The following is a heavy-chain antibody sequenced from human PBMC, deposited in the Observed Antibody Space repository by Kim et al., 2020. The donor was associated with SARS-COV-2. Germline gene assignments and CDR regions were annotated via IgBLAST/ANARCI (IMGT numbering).Heavy chain of an antibody. CDR3: ARWILGVGYFDS. V-gene: IGHV3-33*08. D-gene: IGHD3-10*01. CDR1: GFTFSSYG. Sequence: GGSLRLSCAASGFTFSSYGMHWVRQAPGKGLEWVAVIWDDGSNKYYADSVKGRFTISRDNSKNTLYLQMNSLRDEDTAVYYCARWILGVGYFDSWGQGTLVTVSS. CDR2: IWDDGSNK. J-gene: IGHJ4*02.